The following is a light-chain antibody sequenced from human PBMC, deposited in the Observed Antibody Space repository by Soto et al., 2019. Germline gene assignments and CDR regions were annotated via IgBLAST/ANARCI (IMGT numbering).Light chain of an antibody. CDR3: QQHGTSPLT. J-gene: IGKJ4*01. V-gene: IGKV3-20*01. CDR1: QTVTNNY. Sequence: EIVLTQSPGTLSLSPREGATLSCRASQTVTNNYLTWYQQKPGQAPRLVIYGASSRATGIPDRFSGSGSGTDFTLTISRLEPEDFAVYYCQQHGTSPLTFGGGTKVEIK. CDR2: GAS.